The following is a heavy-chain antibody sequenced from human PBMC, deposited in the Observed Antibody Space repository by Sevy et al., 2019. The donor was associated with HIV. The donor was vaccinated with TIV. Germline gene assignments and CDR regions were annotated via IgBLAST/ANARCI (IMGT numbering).Heavy chain of an antibody. CDR2: IYKTGST. J-gene: IGHJ6*03. CDR1: GGFVSSGTYY. CDR3: AGVPRGQLWYSGSLGGYYYHMDV. Sequence: SETLSLSCSVSGGFVSSGTYYWSWIRQPPGKGLEWIGHIYKTGSTNYKLSLQSRVTISVDTSTNQFSLRLRSVTAADTAVYYCAGVPRGQLWYSGSLGGYYYHMDVWGKGTTVTVFS. D-gene: IGHD3-16*01. V-gene: IGHV4-61*01.